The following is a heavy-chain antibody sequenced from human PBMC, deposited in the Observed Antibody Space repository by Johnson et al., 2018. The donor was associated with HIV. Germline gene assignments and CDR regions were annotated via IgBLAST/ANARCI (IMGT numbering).Heavy chain of an antibody. D-gene: IGHD1-26*01. Sequence: VQLVESGGGVVQPGGSLRLSCAASGFTFRTYGIHWVRQAPGKGLEWVANIKQDGSEKYYVDSVKGRFTISRDNAKNSLYLQMNSLRDEDTAVYYCARDLRGANWHDVFDIWGQGTMVTVSS. CDR1: GFTFRTYG. CDR2: IKQDGSEK. V-gene: IGHV3-7*01. J-gene: IGHJ3*02. CDR3: ARDLRGANWHDVFDI.